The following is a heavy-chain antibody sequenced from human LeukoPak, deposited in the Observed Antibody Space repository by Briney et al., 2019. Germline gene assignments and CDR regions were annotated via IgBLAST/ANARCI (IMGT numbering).Heavy chain of an antibody. CDR3: ARDFYDFWSFYGMDV. Sequence: PGGSLRLSCAASGFTFSSYGMHWVRQAPGKGLEWVAVIWYDGSNKYYADSVKGRFTISRDNSKNTLYLQMNSLRAGDTAVYYCARDFYDFWSFYGMDVWGQGTTVTVSS. CDR1: GFTFSSYG. J-gene: IGHJ6*02. V-gene: IGHV3-33*01. D-gene: IGHD3-3*01. CDR2: IWYDGSNK.